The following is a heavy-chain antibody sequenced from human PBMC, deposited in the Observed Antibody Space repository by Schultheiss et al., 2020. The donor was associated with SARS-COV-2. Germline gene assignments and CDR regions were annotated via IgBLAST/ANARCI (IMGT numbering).Heavy chain of an antibody. Sequence: SQTLSLTCPVSGGSISSYYWSWIRQPPGKGLEWIGYIYYSGSTNYNPSLKSRVTISVDTSKNQFSLKLSSVTAADTAVYYCARMMPALYSSGWYDYYYGMDVWGQGTTVTVSS. D-gene: IGHD6-19*01. CDR2: IYYSGST. J-gene: IGHJ6*02. CDR1: GGSISSYY. V-gene: IGHV4-59*01. CDR3: ARMMPALYSSGWYDYYYGMDV.